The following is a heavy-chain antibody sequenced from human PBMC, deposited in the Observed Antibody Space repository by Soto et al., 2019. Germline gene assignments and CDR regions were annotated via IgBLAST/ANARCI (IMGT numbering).Heavy chain of an antibody. CDR1: GYTFTSYG. J-gene: IGHJ6*02. CDR3: ARDVYGSGSYGMDV. CDR2: ISAYNGNT. V-gene: IGHV1-18*01. D-gene: IGHD3-10*01. Sequence: QVQLVQSGAEVKKPGASVKVSCKASGYTFTSYGISWVRQAPGQGLEWMGWISAYNGNTNYAQKLQGRVTMTTDTPTSTAKRELRSLRSDDTAVYYCARDVYGSGSYGMDVWGQGATVTVAS.